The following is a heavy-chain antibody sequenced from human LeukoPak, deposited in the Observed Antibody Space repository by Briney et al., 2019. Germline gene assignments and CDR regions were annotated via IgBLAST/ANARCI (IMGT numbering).Heavy chain of an antibody. D-gene: IGHD2-21*01. CDR3: ARLTEEAPRVSAPYFDC. CDR1: GYTLTGYY. J-gene: IGHJ4*01. Sequence: AAVKLSCKASGYTLTGYYMHWVRQPPGQGLEWMGWINPNRGGTNYAQKYQGRGLITRDTSISTTYMKLSRLTSDDTALYYCARLTEEAPRVSAPYFDCWGQGRLVSVSS. CDR2: INPNRGGT. V-gene: IGHV1-2*02.